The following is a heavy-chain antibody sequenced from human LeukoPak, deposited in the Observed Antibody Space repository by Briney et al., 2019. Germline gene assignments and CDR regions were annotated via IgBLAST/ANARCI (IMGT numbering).Heavy chain of an antibody. V-gene: IGHV1-69*05. CDR2: IIPIFGTA. CDR1: GGTFSSYA. CDR3: ARSGSSGSYYNWFDP. D-gene: IGHD3-10*01. J-gene: IGHJ5*02. Sequence: SVKVPCKASGGTFSSYAISWVRQAPGQGLEWMGGIIPIFGTANYAQKFQGRVTITTDESTSTAYMELSSLRSEDTAVYYCARSGSSGSYYNWFDPWGQGTLVTVSS.